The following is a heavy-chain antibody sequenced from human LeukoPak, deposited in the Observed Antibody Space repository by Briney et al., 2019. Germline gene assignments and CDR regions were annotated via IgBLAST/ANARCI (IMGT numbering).Heavy chain of an antibody. Sequence: SQTLSLTCAISGDSVSSNSVAWNWIRQSPSRGLEWLGRTYYRSKWLNDYAVSVKSRIIVNPDTSKNQLSLHLNSVTPEDTAVYYCARGFFRAFDLWGQGTMVTVSS. V-gene: IGHV6-1*01. J-gene: IGHJ3*01. CDR2: TYYRSKWLN. CDR1: GDSVSSNSVA. CDR3: ARGFFRAFDL.